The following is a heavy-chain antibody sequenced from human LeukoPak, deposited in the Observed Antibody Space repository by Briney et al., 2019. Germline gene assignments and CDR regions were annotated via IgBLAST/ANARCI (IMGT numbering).Heavy chain of an antibody. J-gene: IGHJ6*02. CDR1: GCSISSYY. Sequence: PSETLSLTCTVSGCSISSYYWSWIRQPPGKGLEWIGYIYYSGSTNYNPSLKSRVTISVDTSKNQFSLKLSSVTAADTAVYYCARTTRYYYYGMDVWGQGTTVTVSS. CDR3: ARTTRYYYYGMDV. D-gene: IGHD2-15*01. CDR2: IYYSGST. V-gene: IGHV4-59*01.